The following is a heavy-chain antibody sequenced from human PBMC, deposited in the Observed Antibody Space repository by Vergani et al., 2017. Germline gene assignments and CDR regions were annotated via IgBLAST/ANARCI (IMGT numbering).Heavy chain of an antibody. D-gene: IGHD2-2*01. CDR1: VFTFSSYA. CDR3: AKGVDCSSTSCYEGRGYYYGMGV. V-gene: IGHV3-23*01. J-gene: IGHJ6*01. Sequence: EVQLLESGGGLVQPGGSLRLPCAAFVFTFSSYAMSWVRQVPGKGLEWVSGISGSGGNTYYANSVKGRFTISRDNSKNTLYLQMNSLRADDTAVYYCAKGVDCSSTSCYEGRGYYYGMGVWRQGTTVTFSS. CDR2: ISGSGGNT.